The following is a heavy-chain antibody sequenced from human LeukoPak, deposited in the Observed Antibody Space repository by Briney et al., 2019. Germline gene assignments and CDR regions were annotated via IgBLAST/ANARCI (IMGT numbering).Heavy chain of an antibody. CDR1: GGSISSSNW. Sequence: PSETLSLTCAVSGGSISSSNWWSWVRQPPGKGLEWIGEIYHSGSTNYNPSLKSRVTISVDKSKNQFSLKLSSVTAADTAVYYYARDKELAAAGNWFDPWGQGTLVTVSS. CDR3: ARDKELAAAGNWFDP. CDR2: IYHSGST. D-gene: IGHD6-13*01. V-gene: IGHV4-4*02. J-gene: IGHJ5*02.